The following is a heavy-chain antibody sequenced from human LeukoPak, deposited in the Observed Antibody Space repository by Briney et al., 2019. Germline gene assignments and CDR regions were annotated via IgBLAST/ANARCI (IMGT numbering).Heavy chain of an antibody. CDR3: AKDLEYYYGSGRDY. D-gene: IGHD3-10*01. CDR1: GFTFSSYG. CDR2: ISYDGSNK. J-gene: IGHJ4*02. Sequence: GGSLRLSCAASGFTFSSYGMHWVRQAPGKGLEWVAVISYDGSNKYYADSVKGRFTISRDNSNNTLYLQMNSLRAEDTAVYYCAKDLEYYYGSGRDYWGQGTLVTVSS. V-gene: IGHV3-30*18.